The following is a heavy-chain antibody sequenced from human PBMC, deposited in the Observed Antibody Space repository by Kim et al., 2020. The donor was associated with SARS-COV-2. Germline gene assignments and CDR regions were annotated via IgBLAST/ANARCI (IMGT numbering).Heavy chain of an antibody. CDR3: ARAGAVAGTWGGY. J-gene: IGHJ4*02. Sequence: ASVKVSCKASGYTFTSYAMHWVRQAPGQRLEWMGWINAGNGNTKYSQKFQGRVTITRDTSASTAYMELSSLRSEDTAVYYCARAGAVAGTWGGYWGQGTLVTVSS. CDR1: GYTFTSYA. V-gene: IGHV1-3*01. D-gene: IGHD6-19*01. CDR2: INAGNGNT.